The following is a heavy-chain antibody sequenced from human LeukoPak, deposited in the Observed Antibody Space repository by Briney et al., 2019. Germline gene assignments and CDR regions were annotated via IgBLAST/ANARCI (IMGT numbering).Heavy chain of an antibody. CDR3: AKKAVSSSWTYFDY. CDR2: ISGDGSET. CDR1: GFTFRNYG. V-gene: IGHV3-23*01. D-gene: IGHD6-13*01. Sequence: GGSLRLSCETSGFTFRNYGMNWVRQAPGKGLEWVSSISGDGSETFYAESVKGRFTISRDNSKNTLYLQMNSLRAEDTAIYYCAKKAVSSSWTYFDYWGQGALVTVSS. J-gene: IGHJ4*02.